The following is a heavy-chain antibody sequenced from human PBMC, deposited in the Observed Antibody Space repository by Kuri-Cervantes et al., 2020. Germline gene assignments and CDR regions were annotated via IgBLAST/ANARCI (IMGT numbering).Heavy chain of an antibody. CDR1: GFTFSSFD. Sequence: GESLKISCAASGFTFSSFDMHWVRQATGKGLEWVSAIGTTGDTSYPDSVKGRFIISRENAKNSLYLQMNSLRAGDTAVYYCARPPESSIAAAGIWDPNWYFDLWGRGTLVTVSS. CDR2: IGTTGDT. J-gene: IGHJ2*01. CDR3: ARPPESSIAAAGIWDPNWYFDL. V-gene: IGHV3-13*01. D-gene: IGHD6-13*01.